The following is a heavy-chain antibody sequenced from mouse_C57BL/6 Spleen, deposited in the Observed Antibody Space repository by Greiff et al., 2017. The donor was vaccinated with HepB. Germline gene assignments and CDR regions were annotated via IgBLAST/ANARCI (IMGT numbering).Heavy chain of an antibody. CDR1: GFTFSSYA. CDR2: ISDGGSYT. D-gene: IGHD2-4*01. Sequence: EVQLVESGGGLVKPGGSLKLSCAASGFTFSSYAMSWVRQTPEKRLEWVATISDGGSYTYYPDNVKGRFTISRDNAKNNLYLQMSHLKSEDTAMYYCARRGYDYEYWYFDVWGTGTTVTVSS. V-gene: IGHV5-4*01. CDR3: ARRGYDYEYWYFDV. J-gene: IGHJ1*03.